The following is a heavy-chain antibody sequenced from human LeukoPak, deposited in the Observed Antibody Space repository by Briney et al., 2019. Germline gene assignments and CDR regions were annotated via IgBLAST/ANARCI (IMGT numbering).Heavy chain of an antibody. CDR2: INPRGGSP. CDR3: ARDSGMVRGTVDY. J-gene: IGHJ4*02. V-gene: IGHV1-46*01. Sequence: ASVKVSCKASGYTFTSYYMHWVRQAPGQGLEWMGMINPRGGSPNNAQKFQGRVTLTRDTSTSTIYMELSSLRSEDTAVYYCARDSGMVRGTVDYWGQGTLVTVSS. CDR1: GYTFTSYY. D-gene: IGHD3-10*01.